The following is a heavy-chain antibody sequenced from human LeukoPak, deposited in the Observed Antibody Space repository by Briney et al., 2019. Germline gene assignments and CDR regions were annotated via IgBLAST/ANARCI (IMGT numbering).Heavy chain of an antibody. D-gene: IGHD3-10*01. V-gene: IGHV1-69*06. CDR2: IIPIFDTT. CDR1: GGTLSSYA. Sequence: SVKVSCKASGGTLSSYAISWVRQAPGQGLEWMGGIIPIFDTTNYAQNFQGRVTITADKSTNTAYMELSSLRSEDTAVYYCARAIRGSKIASRYYFYYMDIWGKGTTVTVSS. J-gene: IGHJ6*03. CDR3: ARAIRGSKIASRYYFYYMDI.